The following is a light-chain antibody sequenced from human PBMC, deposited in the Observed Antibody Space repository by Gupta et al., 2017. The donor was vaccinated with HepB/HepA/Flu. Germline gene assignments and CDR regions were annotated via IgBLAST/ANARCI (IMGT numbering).Light chain of an antibody. CDR1: QSVSSSS. CDR3: QQYGSSPGT. Sequence: EIVLTQSPGTLSLSPGDSATLSCRASQSVSSSSLAWYQHKPGQAPRLLISDISNRATGIPDRFSGSGSGTEFSLTISRLEPEDFALYYCQQYGSSPGTFGQGTKVEIK. CDR2: DIS. V-gene: IGKV3-20*01. J-gene: IGKJ1*01.